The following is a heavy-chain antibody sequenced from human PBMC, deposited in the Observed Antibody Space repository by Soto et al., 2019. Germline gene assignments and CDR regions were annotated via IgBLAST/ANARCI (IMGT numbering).Heavy chain of an antibody. J-gene: IGHJ5*02. Sequence: QVQLQESGPGLVKPSQTLSLTCTISGGSISSGGYYWSWIRQHPGKGLEWIGYIYYRGSTYYNPYQKRPVTKSVDTSKHQFSLKLSSVTAADTAVYYCARAPGWRNYYESSGYSSSGWFDPWGQGTLVTVSS. CDR2: IYYRGST. V-gene: IGHV4-31*01. CDR3: ARAPGWRNYYESSGYSSSGWFDP. CDR1: GGSISSGGYY. D-gene: IGHD3-22*01.